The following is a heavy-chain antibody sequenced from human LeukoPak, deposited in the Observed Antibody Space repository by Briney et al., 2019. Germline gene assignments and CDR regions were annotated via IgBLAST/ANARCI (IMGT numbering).Heavy chain of an antibody. CDR1: GFTFSSYN. J-gene: IGHJ6*03. Sequence: GGSLRLSCAASGFTFSSYNMNWVRQAPGKGLEWVSSITSGSSYIYYADSVKGRFTISRDNAKNSLYLQVNSLRAEDTAVYYCARDPYSGSYGNYYYYFMDVWGKGTTVTISS. CDR3: ARDPYSGSYGNYYYYFMDV. V-gene: IGHV3-21*01. CDR2: ITSGSSYI. D-gene: IGHD1-26*01.